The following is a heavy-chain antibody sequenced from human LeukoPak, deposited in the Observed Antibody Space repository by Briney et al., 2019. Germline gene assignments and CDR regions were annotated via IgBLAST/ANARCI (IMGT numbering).Heavy chain of an antibody. CDR3: ARDQDYVWGSSHIDY. Sequence: SQTLSLTCAISGDSVSSNSAAWNWIRQSPSSGLEWLGRTYYRSKLYNDYALSVESRITIHPDTSKNQFSLQLNPVTPEDTAVYYCARDQDYVWGSSHIDYWGQGTLVTVSS. CDR2: TYYRSKLYN. D-gene: IGHD3-16*01. V-gene: IGHV6-1*01. J-gene: IGHJ4*02. CDR1: GDSVSSNSAA.